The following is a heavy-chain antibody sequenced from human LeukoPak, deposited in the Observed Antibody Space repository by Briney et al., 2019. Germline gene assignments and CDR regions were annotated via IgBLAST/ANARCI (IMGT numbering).Heavy chain of an antibody. D-gene: IGHD3-3*01. V-gene: IGHV3-20*04. CDR1: GFTFDDYG. CDR2: INWNGGST. J-gene: IGHJ4*02. CDR3: ARDRTIFGVVMIDY. Sequence: PGGSLRLSXAASGFTFDDYGMSWVRQAPGKGLEWVSGINWNGGSTGYADSVKGRFTISRDNAKNSLYLQMNSLRAEDTALYYCARDRTIFGVVMIDYWGQGTLVTVSS.